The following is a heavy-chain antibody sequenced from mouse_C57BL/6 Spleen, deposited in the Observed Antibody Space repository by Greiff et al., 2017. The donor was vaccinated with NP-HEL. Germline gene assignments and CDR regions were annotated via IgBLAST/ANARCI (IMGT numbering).Heavy chain of an antibody. V-gene: IGHV1-47*01. CDR2: FHPYNDDT. CDR3: ARSGDYYGSSFLGFAY. J-gene: IGHJ3*01. CDR1: GYTFTTYP. Sequence: QVQLKESGAELVKPGASVKMSCKASGYTFTTYPIEWMKQNHGKSLEWIGNFHPYNDDTKYNEKFKGKATLTVEKSSSTVYLELSRLTSDDSAVYYCARSGDYYGSSFLGFAYWGQGTLVTVSA. D-gene: IGHD1-1*01.